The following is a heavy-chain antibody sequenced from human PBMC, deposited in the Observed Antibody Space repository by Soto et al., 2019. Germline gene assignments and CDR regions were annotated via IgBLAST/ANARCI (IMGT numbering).Heavy chain of an antibody. CDR1: GFTFSSYG. V-gene: IGHV3-33*01. CDR2: IWYDGSNK. Sequence: QVQLVESGGGVVQPGRSLRLSCAASGFTFSSYGMHWVRQAPGKGLEWVAVIWYDGSNKYYADSVKGRFTISRDKSKNTLYLQMNCLRAEDTAVYYCARGNGHFDYWGQGTLVTVSS. CDR3: ARGNGHFDY. J-gene: IGHJ4*02.